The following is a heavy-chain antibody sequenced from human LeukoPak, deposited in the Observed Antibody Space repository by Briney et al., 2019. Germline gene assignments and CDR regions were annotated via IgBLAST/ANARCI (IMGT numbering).Heavy chain of an antibody. V-gene: IGHV1-2*02. J-gene: IGHJ4*02. Sequence: ASVKVSCKASGYTFTGYYMHWVRQAPGQGLEWMGWINPNSGGTNYAQKFQGRVTMTRDTSISTAYMGLSRLRSDDTAVYYCARDGKAIWEYSGYDFDYWGQGTLVTVSS. CDR3: ARDGKAIWEYSGYDFDY. CDR2: INPNSGGT. D-gene: IGHD5-12*01. CDR1: GYTFTGYY.